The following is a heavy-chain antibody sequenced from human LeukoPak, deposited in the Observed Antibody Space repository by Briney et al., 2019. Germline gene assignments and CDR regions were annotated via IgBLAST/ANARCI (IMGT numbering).Heavy chain of an antibody. CDR1: GGTFSSYA. J-gene: IGHJ4*02. V-gene: IGHV1-2*02. D-gene: IGHD2-15*01. Sequence: ASVKVSCKASGGTFSSYAISWVRQAPGRGLEWMGWINPNSGDTNYAQKFQGRVTMTRDTSVNTAYMELTRLTSDDTAVYYCARVYSIRSLDYWGQGTLVTVSS. CDR3: ARVYSIRSLDY. CDR2: INPNSGDT.